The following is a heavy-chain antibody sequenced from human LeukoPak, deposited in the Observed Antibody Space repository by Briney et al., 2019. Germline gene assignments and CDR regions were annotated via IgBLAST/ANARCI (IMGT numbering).Heavy chain of an antibody. D-gene: IGHD2-15*01. Sequence: GGSLRLSCAASGFTFSSYEMNWVRQAPGKGLEWVSYISSSGSTIYYADSVKGRFTISRDNAKNSLYPQMNSLRAEDTAVYYCAREWPYCSGGSCYFDYWGQGTLVTVSS. CDR3: AREWPYCSGGSCYFDY. CDR1: GFTFSSYE. CDR2: ISSSGSTI. V-gene: IGHV3-48*03. J-gene: IGHJ4*02.